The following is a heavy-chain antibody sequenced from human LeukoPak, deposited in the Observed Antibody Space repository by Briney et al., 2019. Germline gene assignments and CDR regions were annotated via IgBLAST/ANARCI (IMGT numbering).Heavy chain of an antibody. D-gene: IGHD6-19*01. J-gene: IGHJ4*02. CDR1: GGTFSSYA. V-gene: IGHV1-18*01. CDR3: AREDSSGWDRVY. CDR2: ISAYNGNT. Sequence: ASVKVSCKASGGTFSSYAISWVRQAPGQGLEWMGWISAYNGNTNYAQKLQGRVTMTTDTSTSTAYMELRSLRSDDTAVYYCAREDSSGWDRVYWGQGTLVTVSS.